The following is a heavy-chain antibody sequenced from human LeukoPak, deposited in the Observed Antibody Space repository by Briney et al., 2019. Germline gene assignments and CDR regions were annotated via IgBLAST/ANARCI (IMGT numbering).Heavy chain of an antibody. CDR3: ARGTDTAMITGGYNWFDP. D-gene: IGHD5-18*01. CDR2: IWYDGSSK. CDR1: GFTFSSYG. Sequence: GGSLRLSCAASGFTFSSYGMHWVRQAPGKGLEWVAVIWYDGSSKYYADSVEGRFTISRDNFNNTLYLQMNSLRAEDTAVYYCARGTDTAMITGGYNWFDPWGQGTLVTVSS. J-gene: IGHJ5*02. V-gene: IGHV3-33*01.